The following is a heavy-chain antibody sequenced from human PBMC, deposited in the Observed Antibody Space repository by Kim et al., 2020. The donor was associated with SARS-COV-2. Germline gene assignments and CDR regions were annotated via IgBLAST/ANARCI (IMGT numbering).Heavy chain of an antibody. V-gene: IGHV4-59*01. D-gene: IGHD3-22*01. J-gene: IGHJ4*02. CDR1: GGSITSYH. CDR2: IYYSGYT. Sequence: SETLSLTCSVSGGSITSYHWHWIRQPPGKGLEWIGYIYYSGYTTYNPSLKSRVTISVDTSKNPFSLNLRSVTAADTAAYYCARKTYFDSTGYFDFWGQG. CDR3: ARKTYFDSTGYFDF.